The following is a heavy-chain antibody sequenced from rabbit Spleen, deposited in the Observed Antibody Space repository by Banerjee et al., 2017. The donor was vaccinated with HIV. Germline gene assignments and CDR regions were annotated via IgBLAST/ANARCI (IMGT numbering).Heavy chain of an antibody. CDR3: ARDRDGGGNGWYFDL. CDR2: IDGGSSGST. D-gene: IGHD2-1*01. CDR1: GFTIVRGY. V-gene: IGHV1S45*01. Sequence: QEQLEESGGDLVKPEGSLTLTCTASGFTIVRGYMCWVRQAPGKGPEWIGCIDGGSSGSTWYASWAKGRFTISKTSSTTVTLQMTSLTVADTATYFCARDRDGGGNGWYFDLWGQGTLVTVS. J-gene: IGHJ4*01.